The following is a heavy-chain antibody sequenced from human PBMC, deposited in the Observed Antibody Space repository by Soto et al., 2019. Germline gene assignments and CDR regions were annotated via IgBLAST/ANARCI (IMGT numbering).Heavy chain of an antibody. D-gene: IGHD3-22*01. J-gene: IGHJ6*02. CDR2: ISWDGGST. V-gene: IGHV3-43*01. Sequence: GGSLRISCAASGFTFDDYTMHWVRQAPGKGLEWVSLISWDGGSTYYADSVKGRFTISRDNSKNSLYLQMKSLGTEDTALYYCAKAQGPYYYDSSGYLAWGYYGMDVWGQGTTVTVSS. CDR1: GFTFDDYT. CDR3: AKAQGPYYYDSSGYLAWGYYGMDV.